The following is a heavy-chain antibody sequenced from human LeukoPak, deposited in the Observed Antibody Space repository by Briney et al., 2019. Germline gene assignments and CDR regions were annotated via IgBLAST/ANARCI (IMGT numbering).Heavy chain of an antibody. Sequence: GASVKASCKPSGYTFGTHWMHWVRQAPGQGLEWMAIINPSGDFRSYAQKFQGRVTVTRDMSTRTVYMELSDLRPEDTALYYCARDYSGQWEQLTGWWIDPWGQGTLVIVSS. CDR1: GYTFGTHW. J-gene: IGHJ5*02. CDR3: ARDYSGQWEQLTGWWIDP. V-gene: IGHV1-46*01. D-gene: IGHD1-26*01. CDR2: INPSGDFR.